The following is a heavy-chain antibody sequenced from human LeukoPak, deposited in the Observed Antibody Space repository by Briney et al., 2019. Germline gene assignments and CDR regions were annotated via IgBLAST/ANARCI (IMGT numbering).Heavy chain of an antibody. D-gene: IGHD6-19*01. CDR2: IKQDGSEK. V-gene: IGHV3-7*01. CDR3: ASHSSGWYL. Sequence: GGSLRRSCAASGLTFSSWWMSWVRQAPGKGLEWVANIKQDGSEKYYVDSVEGRFTISRDNAKNSLYLQMNSLRVEDTAIYYCASHSSGWYLWGQGTLVTVSS. CDR1: GLTFSSWW. J-gene: IGHJ4*02.